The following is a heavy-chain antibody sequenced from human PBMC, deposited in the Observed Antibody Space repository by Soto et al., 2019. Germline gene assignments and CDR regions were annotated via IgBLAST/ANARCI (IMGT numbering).Heavy chain of an antibody. CDR2: IFSNDEK. V-gene: IGHV2-26*01. D-gene: IGHD3-3*01. CDR3: ARIRGFGVVMNNCFDP. J-gene: IGHJ5*02. CDR1: GFSLSNARMG. Sequence: QVTLKESGPVLVKPTETLTLTCTVSGFSLSNARMGVSWIRQPPGKALEWLAHIFSNDEKSYSTSLKSRLTISKDTSKSQVVLTMTNMHPVDTTTYYCARIRGFGVVMNNCFDPWGQGTLVTVSS.